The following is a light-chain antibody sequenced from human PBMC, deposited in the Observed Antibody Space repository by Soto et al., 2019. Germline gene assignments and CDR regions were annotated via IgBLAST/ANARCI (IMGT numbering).Light chain of an antibody. Sequence: DIQMTQSPSTLSGSVGDRVTITCRASQTISSWLAWYQQKPGTAPHLLIYAASSLQSGVPSRFSGSGSGTEFTLTISSLQPDDFATYYCQHYNSYSEAFGQGTKVDI. CDR1: QTISSW. CDR2: AAS. V-gene: IGKV1-5*01. CDR3: QHYNSYSEA. J-gene: IGKJ1*01.